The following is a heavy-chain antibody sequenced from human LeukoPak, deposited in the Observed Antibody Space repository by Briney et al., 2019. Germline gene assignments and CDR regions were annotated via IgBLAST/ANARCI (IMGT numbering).Heavy chain of an antibody. J-gene: IGHJ4*02. CDR3: AREVSQYSNYVGSFDY. CDR2: ISSSSSTI. V-gene: IGHV3-48*01. D-gene: IGHD4-11*01. CDR1: GFTFSSYS. Sequence: GGSLRLSCAASGFTFSSYSMNWVRQAPGKGLEWVSYISSSSSTIYYADSVKGRFTLSRDNAKNSLYLQMNSLRAEDTAVYYCAREVSQYSNYVGSFDYWGQGTLVTVSS.